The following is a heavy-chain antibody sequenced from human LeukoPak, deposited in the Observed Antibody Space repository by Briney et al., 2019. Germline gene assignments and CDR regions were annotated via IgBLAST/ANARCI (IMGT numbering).Heavy chain of an antibody. Sequence: SETLSLTCTVSGGSISSSSYYWGWLRQPPGKGLEWIASICYSRSTYYNPSLKSRVTISGDTSKNQFSLKLSSVTAADTAVYYCAGRLYYYGSGSQRYYFDYWGQGTLVTVSS. J-gene: IGHJ4*02. CDR3: AGRLYYYGSGSQRYYFDY. CDR2: ICYSRST. V-gene: IGHV4-39*01. D-gene: IGHD3-10*01. CDR1: GGSISSSSYY.